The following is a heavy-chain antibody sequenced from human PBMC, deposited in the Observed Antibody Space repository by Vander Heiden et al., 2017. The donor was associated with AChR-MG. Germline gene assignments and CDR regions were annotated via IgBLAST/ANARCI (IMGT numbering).Heavy chain of an antibody. CDR3: AKGPYDYIWVSYYDY. CDR1: GFSFSSYA. D-gene: IGHD3-16*01. CDR2: ISGSGGST. Sequence: VQLLVSGGGLVQPGGSLRLSCAASGFSFSSYAMSWLRQAPGKGMGWGSAISGSGGSTYYADSVKGRFTISRDNSKNTLYLQMNSLRAEDTAVYYCAKGPYDYIWVSYYDYWGQGTLVTVSS. V-gene: IGHV3-23*01. J-gene: IGHJ4*02.